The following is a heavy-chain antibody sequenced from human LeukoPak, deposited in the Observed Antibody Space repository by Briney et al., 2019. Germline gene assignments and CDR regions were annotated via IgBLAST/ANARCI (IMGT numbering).Heavy chain of an antibody. V-gene: IGHV3-7*01. D-gene: IGHD3-10*01. J-gene: IGHJ5*02. CDR3: ARTPYGSGTYSPCDL. CDR2: MKQDGSEK. CDR1: GFAFSNYW. Sequence: GGCLRLSCAASGFAFSNYWMSWVRQTPGKGLEWVADMKQDGSEKSYVASAKGRFTISRENGKNSLYIQTNSLRAEDTAVYCCARTPYGSGTYSPCDLWGQGTLVT.